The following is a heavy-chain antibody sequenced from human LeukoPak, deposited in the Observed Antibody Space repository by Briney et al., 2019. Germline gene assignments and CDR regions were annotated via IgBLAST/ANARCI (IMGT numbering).Heavy chain of an antibody. Sequence: ASVKVSCKASGYTFTSYGISWVRQAPGQGLEWMGGIIPIFGTANYAQKFQGRVTITADESTSTAYMELSSLRSEDTAVYYCASSSGWPNRPIDYWGQGTLVTVSS. CDR1: GYTFTSYG. CDR2: IIPIFGTA. V-gene: IGHV1-69*13. J-gene: IGHJ4*02. D-gene: IGHD6-19*01. CDR3: ASSSGWPNRPIDY.